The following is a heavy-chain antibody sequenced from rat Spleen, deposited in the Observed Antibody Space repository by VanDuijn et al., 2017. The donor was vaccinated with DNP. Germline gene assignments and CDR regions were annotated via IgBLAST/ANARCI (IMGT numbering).Heavy chain of an antibody. CDR3: TRYYDSFDY. V-gene: IGHV5-7*01. D-gene: IGHD1-6*01. CDR2: ISYDGTGT. J-gene: IGHJ1*01. CDR1: GFTFGNSY. Sequence: EVQLVEPGGGLVQPGRSLTLSCAASGFTFGNSYMAWVRQAPKKGLEWVATISYDGTGTYYRDSVRGRFTISRDDAKSALYLQMDSLRSEDTATYYCTRYYDSFDYWGPGTMVTVSS.